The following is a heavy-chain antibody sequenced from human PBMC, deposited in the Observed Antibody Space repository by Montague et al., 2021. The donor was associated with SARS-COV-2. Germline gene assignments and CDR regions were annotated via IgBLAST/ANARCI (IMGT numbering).Heavy chain of an antibody. Sequence: SETLSLTCTVSGGSISSSSYYWGWIRQPPGKGLEWIGSIYYSGSTYYNPSLKSRVTISVDTSKNQFSLKLSSVTAADTAVYYCSRQDDILTGYYYYGMDVWGQGTTGTGPS. J-gene: IGHJ6*02. CDR2: IYYSGST. D-gene: IGHD3-9*01. V-gene: IGHV4-39*01. CDR1: GGSISSSSYY. CDR3: SRQDDILTGYYYYGMDV.